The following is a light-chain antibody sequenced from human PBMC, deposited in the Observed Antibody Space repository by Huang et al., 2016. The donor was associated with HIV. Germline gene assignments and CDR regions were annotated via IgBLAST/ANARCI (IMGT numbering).Light chain of an antibody. CDR1: QSVDSNY. CDR3: QQYGSSPIT. CDR2: DAS. Sequence: EIVLTQSPGTLSVSPGETATLSCRAGQSVDSNYLAWYQQTPGQAPRLLIHDASTRATGIPGRFSGSGSGTDFTLTISRLEPEDFAVYYCQQYGSSPITFGQGTRLEMK. V-gene: IGKV3-20*01. J-gene: IGKJ5*01.